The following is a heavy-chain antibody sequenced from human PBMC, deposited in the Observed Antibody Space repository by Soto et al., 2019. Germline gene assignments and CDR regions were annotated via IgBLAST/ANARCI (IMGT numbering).Heavy chain of an antibody. D-gene: IGHD6-13*01. J-gene: IGHJ5*02. V-gene: IGHV4-39*01. Sequence: SETLSLTCTVSGGSISSSSYYWGWIRQPPGKGLEWIGSIYYSGSTYYNPSLKSRVTISVDTSKNQFSLKLSSVTAADTAVYYCARLHSDGRIAAAGLVWFDPWGQGTLVTVSS. CDR1: GGSISSSSYY. CDR3: ARLHSDGRIAAAGLVWFDP. CDR2: IYYSGST.